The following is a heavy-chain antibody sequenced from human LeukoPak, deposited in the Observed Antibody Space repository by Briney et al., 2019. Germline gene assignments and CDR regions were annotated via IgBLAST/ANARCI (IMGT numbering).Heavy chain of an antibody. CDR1: GFTFSDYY. V-gene: IGHV3-11*04. J-gene: IGHJ4*02. CDR2: ISSARSSI. Sequence: PGGSLRLSCAASGFTFSDYYMSWIRQAPGKGLEWISYISSARSSIYYADSVKGRFIISRDNAKNSLYLQMNSLRAEDTAVYYCARVAARPDYWGQGTLVTVSS. CDR3: ARVAARPDY. D-gene: IGHD6-6*01.